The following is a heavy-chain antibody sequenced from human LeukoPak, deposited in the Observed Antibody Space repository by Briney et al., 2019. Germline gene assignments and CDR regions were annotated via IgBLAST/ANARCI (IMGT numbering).Heavy chain of an antibody. CDR3: ARALDTWLYHFDY. Sequence: ASVKVSCKASGYTFTGYYMHWVRQAPGQGLEWMGWINPNSGGTNYAQKFQGRVTMTRDTSISTAYMELSRLRSDDTAVYYCARALDTWLYHFDYWGQGTLVTVSS. D-gene: IGHD3-16*02. CDR1: GYTFTGYY. J-gene: IGHJ4*02. V-gene: IGHV1-2*02. CDR2: INPNSGGT.